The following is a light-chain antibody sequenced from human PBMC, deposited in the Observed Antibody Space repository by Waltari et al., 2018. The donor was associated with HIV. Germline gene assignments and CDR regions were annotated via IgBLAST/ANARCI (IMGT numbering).Light chain of an antibody. CDR2: EDT. V-gene: IGLV6-57*03. CDR1: RGNIASHH. Sequence: NFMLTQPHSVSESPGKTVTISCARSRGNIASHHVQWYQQRPGTAPTPVIYEDTQRPSGVPDRFSGSIDSSSNSASLTIYELKTEDEADYYCQSYDSTNPCVFGTGTRVTVL. CDR3: QSYDSTNPCV. J-gene: IGLJ1*01.